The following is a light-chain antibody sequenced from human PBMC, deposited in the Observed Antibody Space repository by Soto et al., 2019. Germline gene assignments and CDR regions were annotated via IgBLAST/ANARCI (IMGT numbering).Light chain of an antibody. Sequence: DIQMTQSPSTLSASVGDRVTITCRASQSISSWLAWYQQKPGKAPKLLIYKASSLESGVPSRFSGSGSGTEFPPTHRNLQADYFANYYCQQYNSYYTFGQGTKLEIK. CDR2: KAS. J-gene: IGKJ2*01. V-gene: IGKV1-5*03. CDR1: QSISSW. CDR3: QQYNSYYT.